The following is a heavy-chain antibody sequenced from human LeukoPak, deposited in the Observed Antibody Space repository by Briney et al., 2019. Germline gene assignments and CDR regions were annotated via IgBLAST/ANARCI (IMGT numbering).Heavy chain of an antibody. Sequence: PSETLSLTCTVSGVSISTHFYYWGWIRQTPGKALEWIGNMYYRGSTYYNPSLNSRVSMSLDTSKNQFSLRLSSVTAADTAVYFCVRSETIWYYFDYWGQGRLVTASS. CDR2: MYYRGST. V-gene: IGHV4-39*07. D-gene: IGHD1-7*01. J-gene: IGHJ4*02. CDR3: VRSETIWYYFDY. CDR1: GVSISTHFYY.